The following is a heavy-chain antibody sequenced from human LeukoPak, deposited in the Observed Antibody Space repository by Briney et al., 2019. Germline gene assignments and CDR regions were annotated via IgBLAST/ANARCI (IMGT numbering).Heavy chain of an antibody. D-gene: IGHD2-2*01. CDR3: ATNPRYCSSTSCYFP. Sequence: ATVKISCRVSGYTFTDYYMHWVQQAPVKGLEWMGLVDPEDGETIYAEKFQGRVTITADTSTDTAYMELSSLRSEDTAVYYCATNPRYCSSTSCYFPWGQGTLVTVSS. V-gene: IGHV1-69-2*01. CDR1: GYTFTDYY. J-gene: IGHJ5*02. CDR2: VDPEDGET.